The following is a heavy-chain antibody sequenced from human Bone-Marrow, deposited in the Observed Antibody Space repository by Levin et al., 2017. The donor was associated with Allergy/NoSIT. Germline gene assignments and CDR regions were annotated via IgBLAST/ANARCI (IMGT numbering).Heavy chain of an antibody. V-gene: IGHV1-2*02. CDR1: GYTFTGYA. J-gene: IGHJ5*02. CDR3: ARVAEEGP. Sequence: SGESLKISCKTSGYTFTGYALHWVRQAPGQGLEWMGYISPNSGGTNYDQRFQGRVTMTRDTSIDTAYMELSRLTSDDTAVYYCARVAEEGPWGQGTLVTVSS. CDR2: ISPNSGGT.